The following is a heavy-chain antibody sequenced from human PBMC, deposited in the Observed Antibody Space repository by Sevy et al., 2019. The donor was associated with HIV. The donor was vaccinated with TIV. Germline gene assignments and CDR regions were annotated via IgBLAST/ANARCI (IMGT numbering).Heavy chain of an antibody. Sequence: GGSLRLSCVVSGYSFSSYAISWVRQAPGKGLEWVSTINGRGGCTYYADSVKGRFTISRDNPKNTLFLQMINLRVDDTAIYYCARPSPRIAAAASPFYDNWGQGTLVTVSS. CDR3: ARPSPRIAAAASPFYDN. V-gene: IGHV3-23*01. CDR2: INGRGGCT. D-gene: IGHD6-13*01. J-gene: IGHJ4*02. CDR1: GYSFSSYA.